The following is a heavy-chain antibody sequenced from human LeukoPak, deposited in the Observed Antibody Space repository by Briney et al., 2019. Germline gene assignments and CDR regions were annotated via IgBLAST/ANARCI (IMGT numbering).Heavy chain of an antibody. CDR3: ARGPPYYDILTGSYAFDI. CDR2: IYTSGST. Sequence: SETLSLTCTVSGGSISSYYWSWIRQPAGKGLEWIGRIYTSGSTNYNPSLKSRVTISVDKSKNQFSLKLSSVTAADTAVYYCARGPPYYDILTGSYAFDIWGQGTMVTVSS. J-gene: IGHJ3*02. CDR1: GGSISSYY. D-gene: IGHD3-9*01. V-gene: IGHV4-4*07.